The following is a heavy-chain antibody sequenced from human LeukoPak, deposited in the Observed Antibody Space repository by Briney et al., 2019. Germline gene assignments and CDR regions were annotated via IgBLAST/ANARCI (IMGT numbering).Heavy chain of an antibody. D-gene: IGHD6-19*01. V-gene: IGHV3-30-3*01. CDR1: GFTFNSHA. CDR3: ARGLYSSSGG. Sequence: GRSLRLSCAASGFTFNSHAMHWVRQAPGKGLEWVAVISYDGNNKYYADSVKGRFTISRDNSKNSLYLQMNSLRAEDTAVYYCARGLYSSSGGWGQGTLVTVSS. J-gene: IGHJ4*02. CDR2: ISYDGNNK.